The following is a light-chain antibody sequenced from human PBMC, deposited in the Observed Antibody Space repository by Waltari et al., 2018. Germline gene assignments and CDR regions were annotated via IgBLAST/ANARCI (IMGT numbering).Light chain of an antibody. CDR3: QQYNSYPGT. J-gene: IGKJ1*01. V-gene: IGKV1-5*03. Sequence: DIQMTQSPSTLSASVGDRVPITCQASQSIRSWLAWYQQKPGKAPKLLSYQASSLESGVPSRFSGSRSGTEFTLTISSLQPDDFATYYCQQYNSYPGTFGQGTKVESK. CDR1: QSIRSW. CDR2: QAS.